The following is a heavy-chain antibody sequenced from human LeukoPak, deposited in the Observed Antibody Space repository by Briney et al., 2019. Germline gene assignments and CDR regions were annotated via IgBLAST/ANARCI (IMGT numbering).Heavy chain of an antibody. CDR2: IYPGDSDT. Sequence: GESLKISCKGSGYSFTSYWIGWVRQMPGKGLEWMGIIYPGDSDTRYSPSFQGQDTISADKSISTAYLQWSSLKASDTAMYYCARQADGSGSYYNRHFDYWGQGTLVTVSS. CDR3: ARQADGSGSYYNRHFDY. D-gene: IGHD3-10*01. V-gene: IGHV5-51*01. CDR1: GYSFTSYW. J-gene: IGHJ4*02.